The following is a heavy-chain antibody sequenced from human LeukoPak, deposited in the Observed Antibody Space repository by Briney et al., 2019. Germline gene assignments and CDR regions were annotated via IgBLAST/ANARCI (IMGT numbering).Heavy chain of an antibody. V-gene: IGHV1-2*02. Sequence: GASVKVSCKASGYTFTGYYMRWVRQAPGQGLEWMGWVNPNSGGTNYAQKFQGRVTMTRDTSISTAYMELSRLRSDDTAVYYCARTIVVPAALYYYYYMDVWGKGTTVTVSS. D-gene: IGHD2-2*01. CDR3: ARTIVVPAALYYYYYMDV. CDR2: VNPNSGGT. J-gene: IGHJ6*03. CDR1: GYTFTGYY.